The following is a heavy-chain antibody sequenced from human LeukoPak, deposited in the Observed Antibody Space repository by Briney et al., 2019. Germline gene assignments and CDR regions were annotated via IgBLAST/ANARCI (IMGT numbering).Heavy chain of an antibody. D-gene: IGHD2/OR15-2a*01. CDR1: GYTFTSYA. CDR3: AREESY. Sequence: SVKVSCKASGYTFTSYAMNWVRQAPGQGLEWMGGIIPIFGTANYAQKFQGRVTVTADESTSTAYMELSSLRSEDTAVYYCAREESYWGQGTLVTVPS. J-gene: IGHJ4*02. V-gene: IGHV1-69*13. CDR2: IIPIFGTA.